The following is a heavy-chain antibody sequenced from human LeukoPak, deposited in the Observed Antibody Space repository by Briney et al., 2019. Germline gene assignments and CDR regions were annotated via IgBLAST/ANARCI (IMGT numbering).Heavy chain of an antibody. J-gene: IGHJ4*02. CDR3: ARNRETVAIDY. V-gene: IGHV4-59*01. D-gene: IGHD5-12*01. CDR2: IYYSGST. Sequence: SETLSLTCTVSGGSISSYYWSWIRQPPGKGLEWIGYIYYSGSTNYNPSLKSRVTISVDTSKNQFSLKLSSVTAADTAVYYCARNRETVAIDYWGQGIPVTASS. CDR1: GGSISSYY.